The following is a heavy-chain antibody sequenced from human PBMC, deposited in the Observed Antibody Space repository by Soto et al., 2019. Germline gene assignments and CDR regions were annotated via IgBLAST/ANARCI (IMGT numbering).Heavy chain of an antibody. J-gene: IGHJ6*03. CDR1: GFTFSSYS. CDR3: ARKVGQIYHYYMDV. CDR2: ISTSSRTI. V-gene: IGHV3-48*01. Sequence: GGSLRFSCAASGFTFSSYSMNWVRQSPGKGLEWVSYISTSSRTIYYADSVKGRFTISRDNAKNSLYLQMSSLRAEDTGVYYCARKVGQIYHYYMDVWGKGTTVTVSS. D-gene: IGHD1-26*01.